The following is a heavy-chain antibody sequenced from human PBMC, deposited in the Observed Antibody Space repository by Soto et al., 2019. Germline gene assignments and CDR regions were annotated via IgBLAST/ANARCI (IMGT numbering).Heavy chain of an antibody. D-gene: IGHD2-8*01. Sequence: ASVKVSCKVSGYTLTELSMHWVRQAPGKGLEWMGGFDPEDGETIYAQKFQGRVTMTEDTSTDTAYMELSSLRSEDMAVYYCAKDVGVSNIGAFDIWGQGTMVTVS. J-gene: IGHJ3*02. CDR3: AKDVGVSNIGAFDI. V-gene: IGHV1-24*01. CDR2: FDPEDGET. CDR1: GYTLTELS.